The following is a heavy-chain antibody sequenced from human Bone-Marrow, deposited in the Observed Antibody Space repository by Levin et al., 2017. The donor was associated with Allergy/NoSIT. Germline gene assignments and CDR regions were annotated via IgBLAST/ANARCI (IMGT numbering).Heavy chain of an antibody. CDR2: ILSDTNKK. CDR1: GFAFSSFG. CDR3: AKDSYYDASGSLDY. D-gene: IGHD3-22*01. J-gene: IGHJ4*02. Sequence: GGSLRLSCAASGFAFSSFGIHWVRQAPGKGLEWVAVILSDTNKKYYADSVKGQFTISRDNSKNTVDLQMNSLRTEDTAMYFCAKDSYYDASGSLDYWGQGTLVTVSS. V-gene: IGHV3-30*18.